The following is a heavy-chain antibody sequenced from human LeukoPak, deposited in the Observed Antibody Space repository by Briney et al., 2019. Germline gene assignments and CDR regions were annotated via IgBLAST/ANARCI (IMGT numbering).Heavy chain of an antibody. D-gene: IGHD1-1*01. Sequence: ASVKVSCKASGYTFTGYYVHWVRQAPGQGHEWMGWINPNSGDTNYAQKVQGRVTMTRDTPISTAYMELSSLRSDDTAVYHCAREDITTTGTNDYYYYGMDVWGQGTTVTVSS. CDR3: AREDITTTGTNDYYYYGMDV. CDR2: INPNSGDT. CDR1: GYTFTGYY. J-gene: IGHJ6*02. V-gene: IGHV1-2*02.